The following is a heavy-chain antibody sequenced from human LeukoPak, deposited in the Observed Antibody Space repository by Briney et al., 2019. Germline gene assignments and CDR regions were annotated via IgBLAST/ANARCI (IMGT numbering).Heavy chain of an antibody. CDR2: IWYDGSSQ. Sequence: PGGSLRLSCAASEFTISRFGMHWVRQAPGKGLEWVAAIWYDGSSQYYADSVKGRFTIFRDTSKNTLFPQMNSLRAEDTAVYYCARAKLSSGWYPALDLWGQGTQVTVPS. CDR1: EFTISRFG. CDR3: ARAKLSSGWYPALDL. V-gene: IGHV3-33*01. J-gene: IGHJ5*02. D-gene: IGHD6-19*01.